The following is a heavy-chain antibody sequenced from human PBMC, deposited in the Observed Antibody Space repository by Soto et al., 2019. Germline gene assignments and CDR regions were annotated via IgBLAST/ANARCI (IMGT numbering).Heavy chain of an antibody. CDR3: ARGSYSGSAGAPH. V-gene: IGHV1-69*05. CDR2: IIPIFGNT. Sequence: GASVKVSCKASGGTFSSYAISWVRQAPGQGLEWMGGIIPIFGNTKYSQKFQGRVTITRDTSASTAYMELSSLRSEDTAVYYCARGSYSGSAGAPHWGQGTLVTVSS. CDR1: GGTFSSYA. J-gene: IGHJ4*02. D-gene: IGHD5-12*01.